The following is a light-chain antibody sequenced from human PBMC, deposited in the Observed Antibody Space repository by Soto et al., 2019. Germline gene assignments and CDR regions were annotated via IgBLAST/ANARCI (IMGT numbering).Light chain of an antibody. Sequence: EIVLTQSPGTLSLSPGERATLSCRASQSVSSSYLAWYQQKPGQAPRLLIYGASSRATGIPDRFSGSGSGTVFTLTISRLEPEDFAVYYCQQYGSSPWTFAQGTKVKIK. J-gene: IGKJ1*01. CDR1: QSVSSSY. CDR3: QQYGSSPWT. CDR2: GAS. V-gene: IGKV3-20*01.